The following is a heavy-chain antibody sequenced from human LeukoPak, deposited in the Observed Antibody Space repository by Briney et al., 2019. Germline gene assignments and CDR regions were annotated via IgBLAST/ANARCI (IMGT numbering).Heavy chain of an antibody. CDR1: GFSFSTSG. V-gene: IGHV3-33*01. J-gene: IGHJ4*02. Sequence: GRSVRLSCAASGFSFSTSGMLWVRQAPGKGPDWVAVMWYDGSHEYYANSVKGRFTISRDNSKNTLYLQITSLRAEDTAVYYCARGYCTSRGCFPDYWGQGTMVTVSS. CDR3: ARGYCTSRGCFPDY. D-gene: IGHD2-2*01. CDR2: MWYDGSHE.